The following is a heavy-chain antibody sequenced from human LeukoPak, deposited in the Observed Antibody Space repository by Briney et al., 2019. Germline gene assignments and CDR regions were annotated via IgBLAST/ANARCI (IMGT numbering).Heavy chain of an antibody. CDR3: ASSGRSSITTAPLY. D-gene: IGHD2-2*01. CDR2: IASDGSST. Sequence: GGSLRLSCAASGFTFSSYWMSWVRQAPGKGLVWVSRIASDGSSTTYADSVKGRFTISRDNSKNTLYLQLNSLRAEDTAVYYCASSGRSSITTAPLYWGQGTLVTVSS. V-gene: IGHV3-74*01. CDR1: GFTFSSYW. J-gene: IGHJ4*02.